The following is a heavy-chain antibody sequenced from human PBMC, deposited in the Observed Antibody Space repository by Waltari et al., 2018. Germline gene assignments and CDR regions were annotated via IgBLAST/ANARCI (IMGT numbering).Heavy chain of an antibody. Sequence: EVQLVVSGGGLVQPGGSLRLSCAASGFTFSSYWMSWVPQAPGKGLEWVANIKQDGSEKYYVDSVKGRFTISRDNAKNSLYLQMNSLRAEDTAVYYCARAAAGHYWYFDLWGRGTLVTVSS. CDR1: GFTFSSYW. CDR3: ARAAAGHYWYFDL. D-gene: IGHD6-13*01. CDR2: IKQDGSEK. V-gene: IGHV3-7*01. J-gene: IGHJ2*01.